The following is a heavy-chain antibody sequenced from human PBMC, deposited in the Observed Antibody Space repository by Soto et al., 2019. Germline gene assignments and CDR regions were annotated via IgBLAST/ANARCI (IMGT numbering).Heavy chain of an antibody. CDR3: AREGSYSAYNFAHGIQLWSFDF. CDR2: IFSSGST. CDR1: GGSVNTFY. V-gene: IGHV4-4*07. D-gene: IGHD5-12*01. Sequence: SETLSLTCTVSGGSVNTFYWSWVRQPAGKGLEWIGRIFSSGSTSFNPSLESRVAMPVDTSKNHFSLNLSSVTAADMAVYYCAREGSYSAYNFAHGIQLWSFDFWGQGALVTVSS. J-gene: IGHJ4*02.